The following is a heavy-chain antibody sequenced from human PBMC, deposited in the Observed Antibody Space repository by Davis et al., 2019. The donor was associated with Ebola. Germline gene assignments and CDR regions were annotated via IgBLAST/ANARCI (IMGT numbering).Heavy chain of an antibody. CDR3: ARDKRSSWYGGMDV. CDR2: IRSSDTTI. J-gene: IGHJ6*02. D-gene: IGHD6-19*01. CDR1: GFPLSDYY. V-gene: IGHV3-11*01. Sequence: GESLKISCAASGFPLSDYYMSWIRQAPGKGLEWVSSIRSSDTTIYYSDPVKGRFTVSRDNAKNSLYLQMNSLRAEDTAVYYCARDKRSSWYGGMDVWGQGTTVTVSS.